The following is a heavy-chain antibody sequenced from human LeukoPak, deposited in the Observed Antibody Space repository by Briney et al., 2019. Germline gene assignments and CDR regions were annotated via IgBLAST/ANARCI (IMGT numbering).Heavy chain of an antibody. CDR1: GFTFTTYW. J-gene: IGHJ3*02. Sequence: GGSLRLSCAASGFTFTTYWVHWFRQAPGKGLMWVSRITPDGTTTNHADFVKGRFTISRDNAKNTVSLQMNSLSAEDTAVHYCVTLTSVVSEHAFDMWGQGIMVAVSP. D-gene: IGHD4-23*01. CDR2: ITPDGTTT. V-gene: IGHV3-74*01. CDR3: VTLTSVVSEHAFDM.